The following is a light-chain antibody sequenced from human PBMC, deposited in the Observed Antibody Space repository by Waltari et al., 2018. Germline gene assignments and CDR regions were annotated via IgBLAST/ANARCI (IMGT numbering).Light chain of an antibody. Sequence: QTVVTQEPSLSVSPGGTITLTCDLTSGSVSTDSYPSWYKQNPGQAPRTLIYNTKSRSSGVPDRFSGSILGNKAALTITGAQADDESDYYCVLYMGRGVSVFGGGTKLTVL. CDR2: NTK. V-gene: IGLV8-61*01. CDR3: VLYMGRGVSV. J-gene: IGLJ3*02. CDR1: SGSVSTDSY.